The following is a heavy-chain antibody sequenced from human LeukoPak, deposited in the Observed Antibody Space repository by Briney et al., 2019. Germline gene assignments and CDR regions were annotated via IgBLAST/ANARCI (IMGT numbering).Heavy chain of an antibody. CDR3: ARLREIPVFGVVTKSTSYFDY. V-gene: IGHV3-7*01. J-gene: IGHJ4*02. CDR1: GFTFTNYW. CDR2: IKQDRSEK. D-gene: IGHD3-3*01. Sequence: GGSLRLSCAASGFTFTNYWMSWVRQAPGKGLELVANIKQDRSEKYYVDSVKGRFTISRDNAKNSLYLQMNSLRAEDTAVYYCARLREIPVFGVVTKSTSYFDYWGQGTLVTVSS.